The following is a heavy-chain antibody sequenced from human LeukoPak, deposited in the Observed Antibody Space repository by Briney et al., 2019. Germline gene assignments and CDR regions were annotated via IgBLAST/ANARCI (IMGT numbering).Heavy chain of an antibody. Sequence: GGSLRLSCAVSGLNISGNGMHWVRRAPGKGLEWVALIWYDGSKKYYADSVKGRFTISRDNSKTTLYLQMNSLRAEDTAVYYCARDQGTLSITGLGFLDYWGQGTLVTVSS. CDR1: GLNISGNG. V-gene: IGHV3-33*01. J-gene: IGHJ4*02. D-gene: IGHD1-14*01. CDR3: ARDQGTLSITGLGFLDY. CDR2: IWYDGSKK.